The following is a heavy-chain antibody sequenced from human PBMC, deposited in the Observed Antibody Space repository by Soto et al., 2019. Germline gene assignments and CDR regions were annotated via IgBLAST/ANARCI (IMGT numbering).Heavy chain of an antibody. J-gene: IGHJ4*01. CDR1: GFTLKRYG. CDR3: AKDFDIGEADYYFDA. CDR2: ISYDGRDK. D-gene: IGHD3-10*01. V-gene: IGHV3-30*18. Sequence: QVQLVESGGGVVQPGRSLRLSCAASGFTLKRYGIHWVRQAPGKGLEWVTVISYDGRDKHYADSVKGRFTISRDDSKKPLYLRMNGVKAGDTAWYNCAKDFDIGEADYYFDAWGQGTPVAVCS.